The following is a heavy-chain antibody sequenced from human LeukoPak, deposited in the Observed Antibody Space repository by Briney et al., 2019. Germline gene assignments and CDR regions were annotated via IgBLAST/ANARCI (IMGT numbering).Heavy chain of an antibody. Sequence: TSETLSLTCTVSGGSISSYYWSWIRQPPGKGLEWIGYIYYSGSTNYNPSLKSRVTISVDTSKNHFSPQLSSVTGADTAVYYCARNGSPQLWFDTRGQGTLGTVSS. D-gene: IGHD1-26*01. J-gene: IGHJ5*02. V-gene: IGHV4-59*01. CDR3: ARNGSPQLWFDT. CDR1: GGSISSYY. CDR2: IYYSGST.